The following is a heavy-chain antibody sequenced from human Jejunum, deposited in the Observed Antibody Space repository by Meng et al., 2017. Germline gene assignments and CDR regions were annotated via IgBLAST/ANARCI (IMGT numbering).Heavy chain of an antibody. CDR2: IKEDGSEK. Sequence: GESLKISCAASGCSFSSYLINWVRQAPAKGLEWVANIKEDGSEKYYVDSVKGRFTISRDNAKNSLYLQMNSLRAEDTAVYYCASSFGSGSYRVAYFNYWGQGTLVTVSS. CDR3: ASSFGSGSYRVAYFNY. J-gene: IGHJ4*02. CDR1: GCSFSSYL. D-gene: IGHD3-10*01. V-gene: IGHV3-7*01.